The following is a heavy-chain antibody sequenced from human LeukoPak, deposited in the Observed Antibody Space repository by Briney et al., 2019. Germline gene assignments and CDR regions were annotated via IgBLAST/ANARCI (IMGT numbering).Heavy chain of an antibody. CDR3: ARDSPFRSLYYDSSGYSYYFDY. CDR1: GFTFTSYA. D-gene: IGHD3-22*01. V-gene: IGHV3-23*01. Sequence: GGSLRLSCAASGFTFTSYAMSWVRQAPGKGLEWVSVISGGGSSTYYADSVKGRFTISRDNSKNTLYLQMNSLRAEDTAVYYCARDSPFRSLYYDSSGYSYYFDYWGQGTLVTVSS. J-gene: IGHJ4*02. CDR2: ISGGGSST.